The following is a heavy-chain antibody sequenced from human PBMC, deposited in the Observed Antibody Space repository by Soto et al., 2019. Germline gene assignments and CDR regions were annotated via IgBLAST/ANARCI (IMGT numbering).Heavy chain of an antibody. CDR2: IYYSGTS. Sequence: KPSETLSLTCGVSGGSISSSSYYWDWIRQPPGKGLEWIGTIYYSGTSNYNPSLKSRVTISVDTSKNQFSLKLSSVTAADTAVYYCTRHAIGVVVPAAIRNWGQGSLVTVSS. D-gene: IGHD2-15*01. CDR3: TRHAIGVVVPAAIRN. J-gene: IGHJ4*02. CDR1: GGSISSSSYY. V-gene: IGHV4-39*01.